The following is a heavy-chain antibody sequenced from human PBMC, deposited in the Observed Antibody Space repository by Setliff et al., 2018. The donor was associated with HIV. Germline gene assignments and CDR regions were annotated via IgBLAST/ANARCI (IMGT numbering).Heavy chain of an antibody. J-gene: IGHJ3*02. CDR2: INHSGST. D-gene: IGHD6-19*01. CDR1: GDSISRSSFF. CDR3: ARQRAVAGIVIAGAFDI. Sequence: SSETLSLTCSVSGDSISRSSFFWTWIRQHPGKGLEWIGEINHSGSTNYNPSLKSRVTISVDTSKNQFSLKLSSVTAADTAVYYCARQRAVAGIVIAGAFDIWGQGTMVTVSS. V-gene: IGHV4-39*01.